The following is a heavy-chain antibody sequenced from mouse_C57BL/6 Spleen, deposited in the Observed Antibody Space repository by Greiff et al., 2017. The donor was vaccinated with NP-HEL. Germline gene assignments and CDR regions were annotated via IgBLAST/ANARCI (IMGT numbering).Heavy chain of an antibody. CDR1: GYTFTSYW. V-gene: IGHV1-52*01. CDR2: IDPSDSET. Sequence: VQLQQPGAELVRPGSSVKLCCKASGYTFTSYWMHWVKQRPIQGLEWIGNIDPSDSETHYNQKFKDKATLTVDKSSSTAYMQLSSLTSEDSAVYYRARDYGSSGWYFDVWGTGTTVTVSS. CDR3: ARDYGSSGWYFDV. J-gene: IGHJ1*03. D-gene: IGHD1-1*01.